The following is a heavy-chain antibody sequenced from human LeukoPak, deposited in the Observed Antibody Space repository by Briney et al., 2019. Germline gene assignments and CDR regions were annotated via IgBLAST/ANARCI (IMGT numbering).Heavy chain of an antibody. Sequence: GASVKVSCKASGYTFTGYYMHWVRQAPGQGLEWMGIINPSGGSTSYAQKFQGRVTMTRDMSTSTVYMELSSLRSEDTAVYYRARDRNLWPFDYWGQGTLVTVSS. J-gene: IGHJ4*02. CDR1: GYTFTGYY. V-gene: IGHV1-46*01. CDR2: INPSGGST. D-gene: IGHD4-11*01. CDR3: ARDRNLWPFDY.